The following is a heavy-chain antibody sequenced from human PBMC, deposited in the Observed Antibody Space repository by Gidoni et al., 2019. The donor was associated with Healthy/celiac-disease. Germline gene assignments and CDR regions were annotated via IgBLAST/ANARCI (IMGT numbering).Heavy chain of an antibody. CDR2: ISSSGSTI. V-gene: IGHV3-11*01. CDR3: ARDRGHYYYSSGYDVPYFDY. J-gene: IGHJ4*02. Sequence: ISSSGSTIYYADSVKGRFTISRDNAKNSLYLQMNSLRAEDTAVYYCARDRGHYYYSSGYDVPYFDYLGQGTLVTVSS. D-gene: IGHD3-22*01.